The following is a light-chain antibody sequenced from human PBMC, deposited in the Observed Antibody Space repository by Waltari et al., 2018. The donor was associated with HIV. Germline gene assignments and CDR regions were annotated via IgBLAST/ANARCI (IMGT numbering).Light chain of an antibody. J-gene: IGLJ2*01. CDR2: SNN. CDR3: ATLDDSLNGPV. V-gene: IGLV1-44*01. Sequence: QSVLTQPPSVSGTPGQGVTISCSGSSSNIGDHAVIWYQQFPGTAPKLLIYSNNQRPSGVPVRFSGSKSGTSASLAISGLQSEDEADYYCATLDDSLNGPVFGGGTKVTVL. CDR1: SSNIGDHA.